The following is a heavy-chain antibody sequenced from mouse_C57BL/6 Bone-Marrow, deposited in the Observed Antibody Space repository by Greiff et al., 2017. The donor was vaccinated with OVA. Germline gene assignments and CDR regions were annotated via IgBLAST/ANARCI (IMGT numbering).Heavy chain of an antibody. Sequence: EVQRVESGGGLVQPGGSLKLSCAASGFTFSDYYMYWVRQTPEKRLEWVAYISNGGGSTYYPDTVKGRFTISRDNAKNTLYLQMSRLKSEDTAMYYCARHDYDVGYYAMDYWGQGTSVTVSS. D-gene: IGHD2-4*01. CDR3: ARHDYDVGYYAMDY. CDR1: GFTFSDYY. V-gene: IGHV5-12*01. CDR2: ISNGGGST. J-gene: IGHJ4*01.